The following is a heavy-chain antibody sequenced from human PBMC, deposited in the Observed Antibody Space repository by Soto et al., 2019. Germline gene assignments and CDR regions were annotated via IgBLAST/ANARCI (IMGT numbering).Heavy chain of an antibody. CDR2: ISSSSSFI. Sequence: VPLILSWPASGLSNSLYIMNWLRTPQGKGLEWVSYISSSSSFIYYADSVEGRFTISRDNAKNSLYLQMNSLRAEDTAVYYCASHPHYGSGSSYWGQGTLVTVSS. D-gene: IGHD3-10*01. J-gene: IGHJ4*02. V-gene: IGHV3-21*05. CDR1: GLSNSLYI. CDR3: ASHPHYGSGSSY.